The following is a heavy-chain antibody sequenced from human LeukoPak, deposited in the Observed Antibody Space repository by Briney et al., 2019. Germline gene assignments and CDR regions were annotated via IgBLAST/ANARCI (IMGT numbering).Heavy chain of an antibody. D-gene: IGHD3-3*01. V-gene: IGHV3-30*03. CDR3: ARDRWARRRTIFGVAPSHYYGMDV. Sequence: GRSLRLSCAASRFTFSSYGMHWVRQAPGKGLEWVAVISLDGSNKYYADSVKGRFTISRDNSKNTLYLQMNSLRAEDTAVYYCARDRWARRRTIFGVAPSHYYGMDVWGQGTTVTVSS. CDR2: ISLDGSNK. J-gene: IGHJ6*02. CDR1: RFTFSSYG.